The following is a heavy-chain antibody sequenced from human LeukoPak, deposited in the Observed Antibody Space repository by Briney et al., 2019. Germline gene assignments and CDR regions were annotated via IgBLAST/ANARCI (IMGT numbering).Heavy chain of an antibody. D-gene: IGHD3-22*01. V-gene: IGHV4-59*08. CDR3: ARSYDSSGSVFSPIDY. CDR2: IYYSGST. Sequence: SETLSLTCTVSGGSISSYYWSWIRQPPGKGLEWIGYIYYSGSTNYNPSLKSRVTISVDTSKNQFSLKLSSVTAADTAVYYCARSYDSSGSVFSPIDYWGQGTLVTVSS. J-gene: IGHJ4*02. CDR1: GGSISSYY.